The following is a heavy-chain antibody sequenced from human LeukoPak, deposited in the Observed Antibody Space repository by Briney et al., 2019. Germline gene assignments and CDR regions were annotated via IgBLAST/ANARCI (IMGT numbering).Heavy chain of an antibody. CDR2: IIPTLGTA. D-gene: IGHD3-3*01. Sequence: SVKVSCKASGGTFSSNAISWVRQAPGQGLEWMGRIIPTLGTANYPQKFQGRVTITADESTSTAYMELSSLRSEDTAVYYCASAPREGYDFWSGYSDPLDYWGQGTLVTVSS. V-gene: IGHV1-69*15. J-gene: IGHJ4*02. CDR3: ASAPREGYDFWSGYSDPLDY. CDR1: GGTFSSNA.